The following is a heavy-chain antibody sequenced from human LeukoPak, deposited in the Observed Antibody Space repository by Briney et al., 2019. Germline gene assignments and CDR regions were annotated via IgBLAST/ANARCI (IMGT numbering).Heavy chain of an antibody. V-gene: IGHV7-4-1*01. CDR2: LNTNTGNP. Sequence: GASVKVSCKASGYTFTSYTLNWVRQAPGQGLEWMGWLNTNTGNPTYAQGFTGRFVFSLDTSVSTAYLQIGSLKAEDTAVYYCARTGRSSQFDYWGQGTLVTVSS. CDR1: GYTFTSYT. D-gene: IGHD6-6*01. J-gene: IGHJ4*02. CDR3: ARTGRSSQFDY.